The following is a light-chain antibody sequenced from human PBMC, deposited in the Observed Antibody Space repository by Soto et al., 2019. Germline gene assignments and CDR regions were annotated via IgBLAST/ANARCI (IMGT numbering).Light chain of an antibody. CDR3: QQYDSSPRT. Sequence: EIVLTQSPGTLSLFPAERATFSCRASQSFSSAYLAWYQQKPGQALRLLIYGASNRATGIPDRFSGSGSGTDFTLTISRLEPEDSAVYYCQQYDSSPRTFGQGTKVEI. V-gene: IGKV3-20*01. CDR2: GAS. J-gene: IGKJ1*01. CDR1: QSFSSAY.